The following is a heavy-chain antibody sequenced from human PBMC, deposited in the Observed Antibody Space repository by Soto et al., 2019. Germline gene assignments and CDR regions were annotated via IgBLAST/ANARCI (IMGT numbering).Heavy chain of an antibody. V-gene: IGHV4-31*03. CDR3: ARHPGATHFDY. CDR2: IYYSGST. J-gene: IGHJ4*02. D-gene: IGHD1-26*01. CDR1: GCSISSGGYY. Sequence: SETLSLTCTFSGCSISSGGYYLSWIRQHPGKGLEWIGYIYYSGSTYYNPSLKSRVTISVDTSKNQFSLKLSSVTAADTAVYYCARHPGATHFDYWGQGALVTVSS.